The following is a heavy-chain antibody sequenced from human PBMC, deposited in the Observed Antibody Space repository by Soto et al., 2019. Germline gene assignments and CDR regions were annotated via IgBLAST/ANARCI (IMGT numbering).Heavy chain of an antibody. CDR3: VGGRGRLVGFDY. J-gene: IGHJ4*02. CDR1: ADSFSNYY. CDR2: IDHSGNT. V-gene: IGHV4-34*01. Sequence: QVQLQQWGAGLLKPSETLSLTCGVNADSFSNYYWIWIRQPPGKGLEWIGEIDHSGNTNYSPSLKSRVTMSVDTLKNHFSLRLTSVTAADTAVYYCVGGRGRLVGFDYWGQGTLVTVSS. D-gene: IGHD1-26*01.